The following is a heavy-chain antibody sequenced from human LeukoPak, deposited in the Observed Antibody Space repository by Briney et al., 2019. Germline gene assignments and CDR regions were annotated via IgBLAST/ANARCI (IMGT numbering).Heavy chain of an antibody. Sequence: PSETLSLTCSVSGASISGGTYYWSWIRQPAGKGLEWIGRIYTSGSTNYNPPLKSRVTISVDTSKNQFSLKLSSVTAADTAVYYCARGSSNYVVWFDPWGQGTLVTVSS. V-gene: IGHV4-61*02. CDR2: IYTSGST. J-gene: IGHJ5*02. D-gene: IGHD4-11*01. CDR3: ARGSSNYVVWFDP. CDR1: GASISGGTYY.